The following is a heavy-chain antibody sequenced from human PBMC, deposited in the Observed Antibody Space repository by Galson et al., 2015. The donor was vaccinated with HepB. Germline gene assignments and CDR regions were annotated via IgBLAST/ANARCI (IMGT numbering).Heavy chain of an antibody. CDR2: IEIGGIK. J-gene: IGHJ4*02. V-gene: IGHV3-53*01. D-gene: IGHD3-16*01. CDR1: GFSIDSLF. CDR3: AAGNGGIDS. Sequence: SLRLSCAVSGFSIDSLFMIWIRQAPGKGLEFVSIIEIGGIKHYADSVKGRFAISGDSSKNTVYLQMNSLTVEDTALYYCAAGNGGIDSWGQGTLVTVSS.